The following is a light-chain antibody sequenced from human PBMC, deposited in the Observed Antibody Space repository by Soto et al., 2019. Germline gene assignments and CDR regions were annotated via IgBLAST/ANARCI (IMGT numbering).Light chain of an antibody. Sequence: QSVLTQPPSASGSPGQSVTISCTVTSSDVGGYNYVSWYQQHPGKAPKLMIYEVNKRPSGVPDRFSGSKSGNTASLTVSGLQAEDEADYFCSSFAGSIFYVFGTGTKVTVL. J-gene: IGLJ1*01. CDR3: SSFAGSIFYV. CDR1: SSDVGGYNY. CDR2: EVN. V-gene: IGLV2-8*01.